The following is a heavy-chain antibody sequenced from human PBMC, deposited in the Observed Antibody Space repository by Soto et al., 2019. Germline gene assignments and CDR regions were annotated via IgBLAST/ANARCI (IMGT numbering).Heavy chain of an antibody. Sequence: QVQLVQSGDEVRKPGSSVKVSCKASGYIFVNYGIAWVRQAPGQGLEWRGWISPYSGNTHYASKVQGSLTTTTDPSTSTAYMDLTSLTSADTAVYYCSMVDNYVTPTPQYVWGQGTTVTVSS. J-gene: IGHJ6*02. CDR1: GYIFVNYG. CDR3: SMVDNYVTPTPQYV. V-gene: IGHV1-18*01. D-gene: IGHD3-16*01. CDR2: ISPYSGNT.